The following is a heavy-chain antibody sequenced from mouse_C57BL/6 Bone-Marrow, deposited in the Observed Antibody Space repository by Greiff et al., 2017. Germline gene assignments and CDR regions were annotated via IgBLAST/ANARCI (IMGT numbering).Heavy chain of an antibody. V-gene: IGHV1-81*01. D-gene: IGHD1-1*01. CDR3: ATEGIYYYGSSSSWFAY. CDR1: GYTFTSYG. CDR2: IYPRSGNT. Sequence: QVQLQQSGAELARPGASVKLSCKASGYTFTSYGISWVKQRTGQGLEWIGEIYPRSGNTYYNEKFKGKATLTADKSSSTAYMELRSLTSEDSAVYFCATEGIYYYGSSSSWFAYWGQGTLVTVSA. J-gene: IGHJ3*01.